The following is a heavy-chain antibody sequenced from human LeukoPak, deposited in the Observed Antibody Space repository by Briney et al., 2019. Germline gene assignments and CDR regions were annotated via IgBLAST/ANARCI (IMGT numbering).Heavy chain of an antibody. Sequence: GGSLRLSCAASGFTFSSYAMSWVRQAPGKGLEWVSAISGSGGSTYYADSVKGRFTISRDNSKNTLYLQMNSLRAEDTAVYYCAKDPRITMILLPPGCFDYWGQGTLVTVSS. D-gene: IGHD3-22*01. CDR2: ISGSGGST. J-gene: IGHJ4*02. CDR1: GFTFSSYA. CDR3: AKDPRITMILLPPGCFDY. V-gene: IGHV3-23*01.